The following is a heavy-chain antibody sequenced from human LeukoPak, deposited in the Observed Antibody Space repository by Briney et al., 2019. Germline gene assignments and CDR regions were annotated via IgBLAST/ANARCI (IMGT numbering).Heavy chain of an antibody. D-gene: IGHD2-21*01. CDR3: AKGPISEGFDY. CDR2: ISWNSGSI. J-gene: IGHJ4*02. V-gene: IGHV3-9*01. Sequence: QPGGSLRLSCAASGFTFDDYAMHWVRQAPGKGLEWVSGISWNSGSIGYADSVKGRFTISRDNAKNSLYLQMNSLRAEDTALYYCAKGPISEGFDYWGQGTLVTVSS. CDR1: GFTFDDYA.